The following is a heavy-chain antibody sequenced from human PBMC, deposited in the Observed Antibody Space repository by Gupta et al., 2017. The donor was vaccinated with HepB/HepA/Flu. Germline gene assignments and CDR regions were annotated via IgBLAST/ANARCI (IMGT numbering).Heavy chain of an antibody. CDR2: ISWNSGSI. CDR3: AKATSGSYSNYYYGMDV. J-gene: IGHJ6*02. Sequence: EVQLVESGGGLVQPGRSLRLSCAASGFTFDDYAMHWVRQAPGKGLEWVSGISWNSGSIGYADSVKGRFTISRDNAKNSLYLQMNSLRAEDTALYYCAKATSGSYSNYYYGMDVWGQGTTVTVSS. D-gene: IGHD1-26*01. CDR1: GFTFDDYA. V-gene: IGHV3-9*01.